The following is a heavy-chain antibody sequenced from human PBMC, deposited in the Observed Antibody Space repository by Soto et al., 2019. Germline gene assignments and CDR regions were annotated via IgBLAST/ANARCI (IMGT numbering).Heavy chain of an antibody. CDR2: ISYDGSLQ. Sequence: QAQLVESGGGVVQPGRSLRLSCAASGFAFSSYGRHRVRQAPGTGLEWVAVISYDGSLQHYADSVKGRFTISRDNSKNMVLLQISSLRAEDTAEYYCVSDRGYGHASVAYSWGQGTLVSVSS. D-gene: IGHD5-18*01. V-gene: IGHV3-30*03. J-gene: IGHJ4*02. CDR3: VSDRGYGHASVAYS. CDR1: GFAFSSYG.